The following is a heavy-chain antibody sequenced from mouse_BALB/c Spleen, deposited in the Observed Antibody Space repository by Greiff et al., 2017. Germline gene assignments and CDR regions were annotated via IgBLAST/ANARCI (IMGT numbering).Heavy chain of an antibody. CDR3: ARSGTTVYYYAMDY. J-gene: IGHJ4*01. CDR2: INPSNGRT. D-gene: IGHD1-1*01. V-gene: IGHV1S81*02. Sequence: QVQLQQPGAELVKPGASVKLSCKASGYTFTSYWMHWVKQRPGQGLEWIGEINPSNGRTNYNEKYKSKATLTVDKSYSKAYMQLSSLTSEDSAVYDCARSGTTVYYYAMDYWGQGTSVTVSS. CDR1: GYTFTSYW.